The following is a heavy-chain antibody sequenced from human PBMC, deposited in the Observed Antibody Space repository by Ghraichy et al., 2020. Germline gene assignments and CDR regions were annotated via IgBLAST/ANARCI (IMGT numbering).Heavy chain of an antibody. V-gene: IGHV3-15*01. Sequence: GGSLRLSCAASGFTFSNAWMSWVRQAPGKGLEWVGRIKSKTDGGTTDYAAPVKGRFTISRDDSKNTLYLQMNSLKTEDTAVYYCTTMEMGFVVVVPAAPYGMDVWGQGTTVTVSS. CDR2: IKSKTDGGTT. CDR3: TTMEMGFVVVVPAAPYGMDV. J-gene: IGHJ6*02. D-gene: IGHD2-2*01. CDR1: GFTFSNAW.